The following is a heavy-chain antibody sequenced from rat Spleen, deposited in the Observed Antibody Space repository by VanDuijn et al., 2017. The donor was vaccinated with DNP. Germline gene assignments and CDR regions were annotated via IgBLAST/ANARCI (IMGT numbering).Heavy chain of an antibody. CDR3: AGRPPPTRGPFDY. CDR1: RITFSDHN. V-gene: IGHV5-7*01. J-gene: IGHJ2*01. Sequence: EVQLVESGGGLVQPGRSLKLSCAVSRITFSDHNMAWVRQAPKKGLEWVATISYDGSDTYYRDSVKGRFTISRDNAKSTLYLQMDSLRTEDTATYYCAGRPPPTRGPFDYWGQGVTVTVSS. D-gene: IGHD1-4*01. CDR2: ISYDGSDT.